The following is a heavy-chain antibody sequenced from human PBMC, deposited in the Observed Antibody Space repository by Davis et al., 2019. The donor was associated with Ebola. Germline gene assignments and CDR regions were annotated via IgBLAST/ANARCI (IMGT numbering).Heavy chain of an antibody. CDR3: ARAVSGVVSIRNYYYYMDV. V-gene: IGHV4-4*02. Sequence: PGGSLRLSCAASGFTFSSYGMHWVRQPPGKGLAWIGEIYHSGSTNYNPSLKSRVTISVDKSKNQFSLKLSSVTAADTAVYYCARAVSGVVSIRNYYYYMDVWGKGTTVTVSS. CDR2: IYHSGST. CDR1: GFTFSSYG. D-gene: IGHD3-3*01. J-gene: IGHJ6*03.